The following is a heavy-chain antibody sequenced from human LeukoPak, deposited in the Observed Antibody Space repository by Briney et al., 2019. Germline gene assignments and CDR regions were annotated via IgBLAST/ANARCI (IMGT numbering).Heavy chain of an antibody. V-gene: IGHV4-4*07. D-gene: IGHD3-10*01. J-gene: IGHJ4*02. CDR1: GGSISSYY. Sequence: SDTLSLTCTVSGGSISSYYWSWIRQPAGRGLEWIGRIYTSGSTNYNPSLKSRVTMSVDTSKNQFSLKLSSVTAADTAVYYCARDRILLWFGELSYDPYYFDYWGQGTLVTVSS. CDR3: ARDRILLWFGELSYDPYYFDY. CDR2: IYTSGST.